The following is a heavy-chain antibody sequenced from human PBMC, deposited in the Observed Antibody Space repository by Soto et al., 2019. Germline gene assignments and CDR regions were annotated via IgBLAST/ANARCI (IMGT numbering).Heavy chain of an antibody. V-gene: IGHV3-7*01. CDR2: IKQDGSEK. Sequence: EVQLVESGGGLVQPGGSLRLSCAASGFTFSSYWMSWVRQAPGKGLEWVANIKQDGSEKYYVDSVKGRFTISRDNAKNSLYLQMNSLRAEDTAVYYCVREGASDYGDYYYYYMDVWGKGTTVTVSS. CDR3: VREGASDYGDYYYYYMDV. D-gene: IGHD4-17*01. CDR1: GFTFSSYW. J-gene: IGHJ6*03.